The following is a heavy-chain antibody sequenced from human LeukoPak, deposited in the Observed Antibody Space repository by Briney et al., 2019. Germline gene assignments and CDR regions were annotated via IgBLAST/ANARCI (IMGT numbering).Heavy chain of an antibody. CDR3: ARGVTMIGRLRFDP. J-gene: IGHJ5*02. CDR1: GGSISSSNYY. Sequence: SSETLSLTCTVSGGSISSSNYYWGWIRQPPGKGLEWIGSIYYSGSTYYNPSLKSRVIISVDTSKNQFSLKLSSVTAADTAVYYCARGVTMIGRLRFDPWGQGTLVTVSS. V-gene: IGHV4-39*07. D-gene: IGHD3-22*01. CDR2: IYYSGST.